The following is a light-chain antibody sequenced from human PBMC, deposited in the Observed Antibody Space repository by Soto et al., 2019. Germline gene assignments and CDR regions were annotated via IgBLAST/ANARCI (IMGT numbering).Light chain of an antibody. CDR1: SSDVGSYNL. Sequence: QSALTQPASVSGSPGQSITISCTGTSSDVGSYNLVSWYQQHPGKAPKLMIYEGSKRPSGVSNRFSGSKSGNTASLTISGLQGEDEADYYCCSYAGSSTWVFGGGTKRTVL. CDR2: EGS. CDR3: CSYAGSSTWV. J-gene: IGLJ3*02. V-gene: IGLV2-23*01.